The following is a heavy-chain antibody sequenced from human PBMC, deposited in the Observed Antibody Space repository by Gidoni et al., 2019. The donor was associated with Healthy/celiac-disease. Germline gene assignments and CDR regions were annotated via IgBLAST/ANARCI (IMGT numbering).Heavy chain of an antibody. V-gene: IGHV4-61*02. CDR2: ISTSGST. J-gene: IGHJ6*02. Sequence: QVQLQESGPGLVKPSQTLSRTCPVSGGTISSGSYYWSWIRPPAGQGREWIGRISTSGSTNYNPSLKSRVTISVDTSKNQFSLKLSSVTAADTAVYYCARARVTTYYYYYGMDVWGQGTTVTVSS. CDR1: GGTISSGSYY. D-gene: IGHD4-17*01. CDR3: ARARVTTYYYYYGMDV.